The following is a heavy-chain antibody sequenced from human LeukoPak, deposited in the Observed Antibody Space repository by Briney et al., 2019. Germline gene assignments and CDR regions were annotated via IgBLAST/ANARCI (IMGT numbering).Heavy chain of an antibody. CDR2: IYHTGNT. CDR3: ARGGRWLQFNY. Sequence: PSETLSLTCAVYGGSFSGYYWSWIRQLPEKGLEWIGEIYHTGNTNYNPSLKSRVTISVDTSKNQFSLKLSSVTAADTAVYYCARGGRWLQFNYWGQGTLVTVSS. V-gene: IGHV4-34*01. J-gene: IGHJ4*02. CDR1: GGSFSGYY. D-gene: IGHD5-24*01.